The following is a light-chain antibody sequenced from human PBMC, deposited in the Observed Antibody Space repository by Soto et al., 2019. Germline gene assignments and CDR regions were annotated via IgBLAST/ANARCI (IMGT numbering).Light chain of an antibody. CDR1: QSVSSY. Sequence: EIVLTQSPATLSLSPGERATLSCRASQSVSSYLAWYQQKPGQAPRLVIYGASTRATGFPARFSGSGSGTEFTLTISSLQSEDFAVYYCQQYYNWPLTFGPGT. CDR2: GAS. V-gene: IGKV3-15*01. J-gene: IGKJ3*01. CDR3: QQYYNWPLT.